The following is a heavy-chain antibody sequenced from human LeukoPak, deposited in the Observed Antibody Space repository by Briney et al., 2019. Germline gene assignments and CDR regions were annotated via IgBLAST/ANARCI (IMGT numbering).Heavy chain of an antibody. D-gene: IGHD3-22*01. J-gene: IGHJ5*02. CDR2: INPNSGGT. Sequence: ASVKVSCKASGYTFTGYYMHWVRQAPGQGLEWMGWINPNSGGTNYAQKFQGRVTMTRDTSISTAYMELSRLRSDDTAVYYCARGYYDSSGYYYLLEVWFDPWGQGTLVTVSS. CDR3: ARGYYDSSGYYYLLEVWFDP. V-gene: IGHV1-2*02. CDR1: GYTFTGYY.